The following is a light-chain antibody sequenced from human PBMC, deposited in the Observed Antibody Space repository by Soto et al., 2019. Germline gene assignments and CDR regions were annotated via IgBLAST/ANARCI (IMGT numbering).Light chain of an antibody. CDR1: SSNIGAGYD. Sequence: QSVLTQPPSVSGAPGQRVTISCTGSSSNIGAGYDVHWYQQLPGTAPKLLIYGNSNRPSGVPDRFSGSKSGTSASLAITGLQAADAADYYCQSYDSSLSVVVFGGGTKLTVL. V-gene: IGLV1-40*01. CDR3: QSYDSSLSVVV. J-gene: IGLJ2*01. CDR2: GNS.